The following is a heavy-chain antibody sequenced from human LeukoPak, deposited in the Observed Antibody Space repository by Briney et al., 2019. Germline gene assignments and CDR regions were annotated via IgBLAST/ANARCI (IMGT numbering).Heavy chain of an antibody. J-gene: IGHJ5*02. D-gene: IGHD3-10*01. V-gene: IGHV4-30-4*01. CDR1: GGSISSDNYQ. CDR2: INYSGST. CDR3: ARYGSGSTWFDP. Sequence: ESGPGLVQPSQPLSLTCTVSGGSISSDNYQWSWIRQPPGKGLEWIGYINYSGSTYYSPSLKSRVTISVDTSKNQFFLKLSSVTAADTAVYYCARYGSGSTWFDPWGQGTLVTVSS.